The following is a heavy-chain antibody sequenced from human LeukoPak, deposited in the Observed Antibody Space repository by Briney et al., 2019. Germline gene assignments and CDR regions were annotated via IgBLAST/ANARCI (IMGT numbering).Heavy chain of an antibody. CDR2: ISYDGSNK. D-gene: IGHD3-9*01. CDR1: GFTFSSYA. Sequence: GGSLRLSCAASGFTFSSYAMHWVRQAPGKGLEWVAVISYDGSNKYYADSVKGRFTISRDNSKNTLFLQMNSLRPEDTAVYYCARGPDYDILADYFDYWGQGTLVTVSS. CDR3: ARGPDYDILADYFDY. J-gene: IGHJ4*02. V-gene: IGHV3-30*04.